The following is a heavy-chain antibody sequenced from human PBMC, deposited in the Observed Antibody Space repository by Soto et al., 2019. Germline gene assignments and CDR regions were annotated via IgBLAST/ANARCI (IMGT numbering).Heavy chain of an antibody. Sequence: PSETLSLTCTVSGGSIISYYWSWIRQPPGKGLEWIGYIYDSGSTSYNPSLKSRVTISVDTSKNQFSLKLSSVTAADTAVYYCAVVVVVAARGGYNWFDPWGQGTLVTVSS. V-gene: IGHV4-59*12. CDR1: GGSIISYY. D-gene: IGHD2-15*01. CDR3: AVVVVVAARGGYNWFDP. J-gene: IGHJ5*02. CDR2: IYDSGST.